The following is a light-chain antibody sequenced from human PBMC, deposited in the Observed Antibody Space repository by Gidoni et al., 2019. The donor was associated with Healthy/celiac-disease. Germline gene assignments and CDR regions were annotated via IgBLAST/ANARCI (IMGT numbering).Light chain of an antibody. V-gene: IGLV2-14*01. Sequence: QSALTQPASVSGSPGQSITISCTGTSSDVGGYNYVPWYQQHPGKAPKLMIYEVSNRPSGVSNRFSGSKSGNTASLTISGLQAEDEADYYCSSYTSSSTRVFGTGTKVTGL. J-gene: IGLJ1*01. CDR1: SSDVGGYNY. CDR2: EVS. CDR3: SSYTSSSTRV.